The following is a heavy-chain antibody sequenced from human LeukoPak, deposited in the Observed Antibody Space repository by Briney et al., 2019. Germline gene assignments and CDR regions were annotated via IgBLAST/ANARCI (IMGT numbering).Heavy chain of an antibody. D-gene: IGHD6-13*01. Sequence: PGGSLRLSCAASGFTFDDYGMSWVRQAPGKGLEWVSGINWNGGSTGYADSVKGRFTISRDNAKNSLYLQMNSLRAEDTALYYCASDFQIAAARVVGYWGQGTLVTVSS. J-gene: IGHJ4*02. CDR2: INWNGGST. CDR1: GFTFDDYG. V-gene: IGHV3-20*04. CDR3: ASDFQIAAARVVGY.